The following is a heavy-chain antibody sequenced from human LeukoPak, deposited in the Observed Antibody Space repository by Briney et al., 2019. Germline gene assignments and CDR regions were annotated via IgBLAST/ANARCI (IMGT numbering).Heavy chain of an antibody. Sequence: GGSLRLSCAASGFTFSSYAMTWVRQAPGKGLEWVSGIIWNSDIIGYVDSAKGRFIISRDNSKKSLYLEMNSLRAEDTAVYYCARPRGCSSTCSNFDSWGQGTLVTVSS. D-gene: IGHD2-15*01. J-gene: IGHJ4*02. CDR1: GFTFSSYA. CDR2: IIWNSDII. CDR3: ARPRGCSSTCSNFDS. V-gene: IGHV3-48*04.